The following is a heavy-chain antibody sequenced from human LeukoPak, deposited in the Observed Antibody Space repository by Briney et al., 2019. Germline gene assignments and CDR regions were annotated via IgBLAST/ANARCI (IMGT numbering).Heavy chain of an antibody. CDR2: IYYSGST. V-gene: IGHV4-38-2*01. J-gene: IGHJ4*02. D-gene: IGHD3-16*01. Sequence: PGGSLRLSCAASGFTLSSYGMSWVRQAPGKGLEWIGSIYYSGSTYYNPSLKSRVTISVDTSKNQFSLKLSSVTAADTAVYYCARRGFTFGGVISYYFDYWGQGTLVTVSS. CDR3: ARRGFTFGGVISYYFDY. CDR1: GFTLSSYG.